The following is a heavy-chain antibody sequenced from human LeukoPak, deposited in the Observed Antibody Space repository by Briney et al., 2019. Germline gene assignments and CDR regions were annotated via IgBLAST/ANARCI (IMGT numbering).Heavy chain of an antibody. CDR1: GFTFSRNS. CDR2: ISSSGSYI. D-gene: IGHD5-18*01. J-gene: IGHJ3*02. CDR3: ARSRSGFSYGPDAFDI. Sequence: GGSLRLSRAASGFTFSRNSMNWVRQAPGKGLEWVASISSSGSYIYYAESVKGRFTISRDNAKNSLSLQMNSLRVEDTAVFYCARSRSGFSYGPDAFDIWGQGTMVTVSS. V-gene: IGHV3-21*01.